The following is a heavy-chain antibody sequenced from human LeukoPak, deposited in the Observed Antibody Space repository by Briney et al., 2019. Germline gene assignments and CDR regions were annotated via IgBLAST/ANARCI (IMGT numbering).Heavy chain of an antibody. CDR1: GFTFSSYT. Sequence: GGSLRLSCAASGFTFSSYTMNWVRQAPGKGPEWVSYIDARSGITYYADSVQGRFTISRDDARESVFLQMDGLRVDDTAVYYCARTYDFGRGPPGDAFDNWGPGTWVIVSA. J-gene: IGHJ3*02. CDR3: ARTYDFGRGPPGDAFDN. CDR2: IDARSGIT. D-gene: IGHD3-3*01. V-gene: IGHV3-48*01.